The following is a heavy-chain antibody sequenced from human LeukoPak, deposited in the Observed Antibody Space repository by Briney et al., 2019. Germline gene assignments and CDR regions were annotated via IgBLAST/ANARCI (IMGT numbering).Heavy chain of an antibody. J-gene: IGHJ4*02. Sequence: GGSLRLSCAASGFTFSDYYMSWIRQAPGKGLEWVSYISSSGSTIYYADSVKGRFTISRDNAKNSLYLQMNSLRAEDTAVYYCARIYCGGDCYSGRGYFDYWGQGTLVTVSS. V-gene: IGHV3-11*01. CDR2: ISSSGSTI. CDR3: ARIYCGGDCYSGRGYFDY. D-gene: IGHD2-21*02. CDR1: GFTFSDYY.